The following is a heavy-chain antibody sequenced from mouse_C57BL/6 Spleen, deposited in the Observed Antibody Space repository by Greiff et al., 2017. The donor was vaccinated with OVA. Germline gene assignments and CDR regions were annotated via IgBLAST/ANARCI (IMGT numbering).Heavy chain of an antibody. CDR2: IYPRSGNT. Sequence: VQLQQSGAELARPGASVKLSCKASGYTFTSYGISWVKQRTGQGLEWIGEIYPRSGNTYYNEKFKGKATLTADKSSSTAYMELRSLSSEDSAVYFCARDWDDYAMDYWGQGTSVTVSS. D-gene: IGHD4-1*01. V-gene: IGHV1-81*01. CDR1: GYTFTSYG. J-gene: IGHJ4*01. CDR3: ARDWDDYAMDY.